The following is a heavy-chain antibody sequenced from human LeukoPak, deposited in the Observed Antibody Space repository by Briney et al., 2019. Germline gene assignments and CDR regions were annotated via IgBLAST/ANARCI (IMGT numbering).Heavy chain of an antibody. CDR2: IIPIFGTA. Sequence: GASVKVSCKASGGTFSSYAISWVRQAPGQGLEWMGGIIPIFGTANYAQKFQGRVTITADESTSTAYMELSSLRSEDTAVYYCARSPGPVDIVATGVGYLQYWGQGTLVTVSS. V-gene: IGHV1-69*13. CDR3: ARSPGPVDIVATGVGYLQY. CDR1: GGTFSSYA. J-gene: IGHJ4*02. D-gene: IGHD5-12*01.